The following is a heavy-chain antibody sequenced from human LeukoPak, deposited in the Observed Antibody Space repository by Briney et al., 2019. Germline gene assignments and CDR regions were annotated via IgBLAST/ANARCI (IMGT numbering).Heavy chain of an antibody. CDR2: MYSGGST. CDR1: GFTVSRKY. V-gene: IGHV3-66*01. CDR3: ARDMLGGENFDY. Sequence: PGGSLRLSCAASGFTVSRKYMSWVRRAPGKGLEWVSVMYSGGSTYYADSVKGRFTISRDNSKNTVYLQMKSLRAEDTAVYYCARDMLGGENFDYWGQGTLVTVSS. D-gene: IGHD2-8*01. J-gene: IGHJ4*02.